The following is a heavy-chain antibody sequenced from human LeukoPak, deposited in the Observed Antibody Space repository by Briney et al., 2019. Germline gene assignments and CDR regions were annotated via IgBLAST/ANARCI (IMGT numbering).Heavy chain of an antibody. V-gene: IGHV3-15*01. CDR1: GFTFSNAW. CDR2: IRSKTDGGTI. Sequence: GGYLRLSCATSGFTFSNAWMSWVRQAPGMGLDWVGRIRSKTDGGTIDYAAPVKGRFVISRDDSRDTLYLQMNSLRIEDTAMYYCTTWTDLYDYWGQGILVTVSP. CDR3: TTWTDLYDY. D-gene: IGHD3/OR15-3a*01. J-gene: IGHJ4*02.